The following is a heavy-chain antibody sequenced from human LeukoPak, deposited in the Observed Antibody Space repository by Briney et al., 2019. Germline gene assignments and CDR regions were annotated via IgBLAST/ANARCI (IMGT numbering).Heavy chain of an antibody. CDR2: IIPILGIA. D-gene: IGHD3-22*01. CDR1: GGTFSSYA. J-gene: IGHJ3*02. Sequence: EASVKVSCKASGGTFSSYAISWVRQAPGQGLEWMGRIIPILGIANYAQKFQGRVTITTDESTSTAYMELSSLRSEDTAVYYCARDRHRAPTDYDSSYNRDAFDIWGQGTMVTVSS. V-gene: IGHV1-69*04. CDR3: ARDRHRAPTDYDSSYNRDAFDI.